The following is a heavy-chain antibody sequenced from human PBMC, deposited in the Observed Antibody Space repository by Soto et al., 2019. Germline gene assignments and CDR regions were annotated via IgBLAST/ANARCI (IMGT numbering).Heavy chain of an antibody. J-gene: IGHJ4*02. CDR1: GGSISSSSYY. CDR2: IYYSGST. Sequence: PSETLSLTCTVSGGSISSSSYYWGWIRQPPGKGLEWIGSIYYSGSTYYNPSLKSRVTISVDTSKNQFSLKLSSVTAADTAVYYCARLKSGPGEYWCQGTLVTVSS. CDR3: ARLKSGPGEY. V-gene: IGHV4-39*01.